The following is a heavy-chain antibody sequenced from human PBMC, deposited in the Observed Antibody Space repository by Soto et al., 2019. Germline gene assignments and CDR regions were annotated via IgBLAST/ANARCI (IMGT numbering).Heavy chain of an antibody. V-gene: IGHV1-2*02. J-gene: IGHJ4*02. CDR1: GYTFSDNY. CDR2: INPKSGAT. CDR3: ARVHCSGAVCQLFDF. D-gene: IGHD2-15*01. Sequence: ASVKVSCKASGYTFSDNYIHWVRQAPGQGLEWMGWINPKSGATSYSQNLQGRVTVTSDTSISTAYMELTRLRSDDTATYFCARVHCSGAVCQLFDFWGQGSLVTVSS.